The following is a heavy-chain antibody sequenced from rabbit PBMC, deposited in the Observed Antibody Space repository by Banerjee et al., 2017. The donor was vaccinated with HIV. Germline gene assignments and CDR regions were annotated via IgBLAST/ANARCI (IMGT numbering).Heavy chain of an antibody. V-gene: IGHV1S40*01. CDR3: ARGDAYPGYAYAISGMDL. D-gene: IGHD6-1*01. CDR2: IYAEFSGST. Sequence: QSLEESGGDLVKPEGSLTLTCTASGFSFSSSDYMCWVRQAPGKGLEWIACIYAEFSGSTYYANWAKGRFTISRASSTTVTLQMTSLTAADTATYFCARGDAYPGYAYAISGMDLWGQGTLVTVS. CDR1: GFSFSSSDY. J-gene: IGHJ6*01.